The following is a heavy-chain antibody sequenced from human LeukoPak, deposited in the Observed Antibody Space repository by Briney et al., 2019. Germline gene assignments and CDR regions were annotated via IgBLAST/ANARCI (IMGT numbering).Heavy chain of an antibody. D-gene: IGHD3-3*01. CDR1: GFTVSSNY. CDR2: IYSGGST. CDR3: ARDPASYDFWSGYHPYGMDV. Sequence: GGSLRLSCAASGFTVSSNYMSWVRQAPGKGLEWVSVIYSGGSTYYADSVKGRFTISRDNSKNTLYLQMISLRAEDTAVYYCARDPASYDFWSGYHPYGMDVWGQGTTVTVSS. J-gene: IGHJ6*02. V-gene: IGHV3-66*01.